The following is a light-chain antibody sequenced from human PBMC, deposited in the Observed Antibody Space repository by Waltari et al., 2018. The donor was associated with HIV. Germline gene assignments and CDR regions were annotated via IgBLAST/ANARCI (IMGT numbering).Light chain of an antibody. CDR3: CSLAGSYIV. Sequence: QSALTQPRSVSGSPGQSVTISCTGTSSDVGAYNRVSWYQQHPGNTPKVVIYDERGRPAGMPDRFAGTQSANAASLTISGRQAAEVAHYHSCSLAGSYIVFGTGHKYTVL. J-gene: IGLJ1*01. CDR1: SSDVGAYNR. V-gene: IGLV2-11*01. CDR2: DER.